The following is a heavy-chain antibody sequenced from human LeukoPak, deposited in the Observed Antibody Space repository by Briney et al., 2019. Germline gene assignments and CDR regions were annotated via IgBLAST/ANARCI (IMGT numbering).Heavy chain of an antibody. D-gene: IGHD6-13*01. CDR2: IYYSGST. J-gene: IGHJ4*02. Sequence: SETLSLTCTVSGGSISSYYWSWIRQPPGKGLEWIGYIYYSGSTNYNPSLKSRVTISVDTSKNQLSLKPSSVTAADTAVYYCAREPGIAALDYWGQGTLVTVSS. V-gene: IGHV4-59*01. CDR1: GGSISSYY. CDR3: AREPGIAALDY.